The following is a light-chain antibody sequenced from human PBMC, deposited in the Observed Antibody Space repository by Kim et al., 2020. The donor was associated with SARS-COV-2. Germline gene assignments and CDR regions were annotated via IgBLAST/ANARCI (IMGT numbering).Light chain of an antibody. V-gene: IGLV1-51*02. CDR2: ENN. CDR1: SSNIGDNF. Sequence: GQKVTISCSGSSSNIGDNFVTWYQQLPGTAPKLLIYENNVRPSGVPDRFSGSKSGTSATLGISGLQTVDEADYYCSAWDGSLSGRVFGGGTQLTVL. CDR3: SAWDGSLSGRV. J-gene: IGLJ3*02.